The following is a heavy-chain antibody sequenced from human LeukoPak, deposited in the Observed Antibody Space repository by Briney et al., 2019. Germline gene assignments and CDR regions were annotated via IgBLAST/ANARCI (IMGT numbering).Heavy chain of an antibody. Sequence: GGSLRLSCAASGFTFSSYSMNWVRQAPGKGLEWVSSISSSSSYIYYADSVKGRFTISGDNAKNSLYLQMNSLRAEDTAVYYCARDVSQEYSGYDPNWFDPWGQGTLVTVSS. V-gene: IGHV3-21*01. CDR3: ARDVSQEYSGYDPNWFDP. J-gene: IGHJ5*02. CDR2: ISSSSSYI. CDR1: GFTFSSYS. D-gene: IGHD5-12*01.